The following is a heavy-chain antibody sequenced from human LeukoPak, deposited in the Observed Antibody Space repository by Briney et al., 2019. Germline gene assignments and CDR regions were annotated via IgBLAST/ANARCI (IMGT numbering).Heavy chain of an antibody. CDR3: AKQLGYCSDGSCYFPY. CDR1: GLTFSSYP. D-gene: IGHD2-15*01. J-gene: IGHJ4*02. CDR2: ISYDGSEK. V-gene: IGHV3-30-3*02. Sequence: GGSLRLSCAASGLTFSSYPMHWVRQAPGKGLEWVAVISYDGSEKHYADSVQGRFTISRDNSKSTLCLQMNSLRAEDTAVYYCAKQLGYCSDGSCYFPYWGQGTLVTVSS.